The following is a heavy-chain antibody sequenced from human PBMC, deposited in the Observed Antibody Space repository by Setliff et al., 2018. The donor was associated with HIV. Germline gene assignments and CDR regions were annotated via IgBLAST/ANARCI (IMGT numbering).Heavy chain of an antibody. CDR2: IYYNGKI. J-gene: IGHJ6*02. CDR1: GVSLSSESYY. V-gene: IGHV4-39*01. CDR3: ARRGESTGSWFSSWYSYDMDV. D-gene: IGHD2-15*01. Sequence: PSETLSLTCTVSGVSLSSESYYWGWVRQPPGKGLGWVGSIYYNGKIFYNPSLRSRVTIFVDSSKSELSLRLKSVTAADTAVYYCARRGESTGSWFSSWYSYDMDVWGQGTTVTVSS.